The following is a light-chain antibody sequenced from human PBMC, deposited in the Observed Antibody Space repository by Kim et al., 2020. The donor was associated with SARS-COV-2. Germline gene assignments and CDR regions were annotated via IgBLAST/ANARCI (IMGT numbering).Light chain of an antibody. V-gene: IGLV1-40*01. Sequence: RVTLSCTGGSSNIGAGYNVHWYQQLPGTAPKLLIYGNNNRPSGVPDRFSGSNSGTSASLTITGLLAEDEADYYCQSFDSRLTGWAFGGGTKVTVL. CDR3: QSFDSRLTGWA. CDR2: GNN. J-gene: IGLJ3*02. CDR1: SSNIGAGYN.